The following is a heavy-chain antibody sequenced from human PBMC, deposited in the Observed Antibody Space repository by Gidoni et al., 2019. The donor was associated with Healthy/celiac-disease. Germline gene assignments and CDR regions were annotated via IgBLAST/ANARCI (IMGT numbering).Heavy chain of an antibody. Sequence: EVQLLESGGGLVQPGGSLRLSCAASGFTFSSYAMSWVRQAPGKGLEWVSAIIGSGGSTYYADSGKGRFTSSRDNSKNTLYLQMNSLRAEDTAVYYCAKGRITMIVEPGGWGQGTLVTVSS. D-gene: IGHD3-22*01. J-gene: IGHJ4*02. CDR2: IIGSGGST. CDR1: GFTFSSYA. CDR3: AKGRITMIVEPGG. V-gene: IGHV3-23*01.